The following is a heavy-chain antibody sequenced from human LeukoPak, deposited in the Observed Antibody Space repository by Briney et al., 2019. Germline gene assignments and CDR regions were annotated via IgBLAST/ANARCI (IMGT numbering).Heavy chain of an antibody. CDR3: ARGDFCSKSNCYLRPMDV. CDR2: IYYSGGT. CDR1: GGSISDYY. Sequence: SETLSLTCTVSGGSISDYYWNWIRQPPGKGLEWIGYIYYSGGTTYNPSLKSRVTMSVVTAKNQFSLKLRSVTAADTAVYYCARGDFCSKSNCYLRPMDVWGKGTTVTVSS. D-gene: IGHD3-3*01. V-gene: IGHV4-59*01. J-gene: IGHJ6*03.